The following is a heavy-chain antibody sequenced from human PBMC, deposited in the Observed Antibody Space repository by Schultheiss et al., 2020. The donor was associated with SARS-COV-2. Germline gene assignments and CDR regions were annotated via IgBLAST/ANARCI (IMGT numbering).Heavy chain of an antibody. J-gene: IGHJ3*02. V-gene: IGHV3-7*01. CDR3: ARGGDYYDSSGYYYGAFDI. CDR1: GFTFSSYW. Sequence: VGSLRLSCAASGFTFSSYWMSWVRQAPGKGLEWVANIKQDGSEKYYVDSVKGRFTISRDNAKNSLYLQMNSLRAEDTAVYYCARGGDYYDSSGYYYGAFDIWGQGTMVTVSS. D-gene: IGHD3-22*01. CDR2: IKQDGSEK.